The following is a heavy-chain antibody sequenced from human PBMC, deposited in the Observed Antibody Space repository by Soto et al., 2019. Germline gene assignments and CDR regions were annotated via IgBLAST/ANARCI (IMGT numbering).Heavy chain of an antibody. V-gene: IGHV3-23*01. J-gene: IGHJ6*02. CDR2: ISSGSGTI. D-gene: IGHD2-8*01. CDR1: GFTFGSYP. CDR3: ARILYSSQRDGVDV. Sequence: GGSLRLSCAASGFTFGSYPMTWVRQAPGKGLEWVSSISSGSGTIFYADSVKGRFTISRDNSRTTLYLQMNSLRAEDMAIYYCARILYSSQRDGVDVWGQGTTVTVYS.